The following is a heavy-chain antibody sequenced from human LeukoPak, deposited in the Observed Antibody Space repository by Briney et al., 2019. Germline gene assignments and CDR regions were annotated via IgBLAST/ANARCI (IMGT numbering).Heavy chain of an antibody. D-gene: IGHD6-19*01. J-gene: IGHJ4*02. CDR2: VYYSGST. Sequence: SETLSLTCTVSGGSINSYYWSWIRQPPGKGLEWIGYVYYSGSTNYNPSLKSRVTISIDRSENQFSLKLSSVTAADTAVYYCARRRSAVAAFDYWGQGTLVTVSS. V-gene: IGHV4-59*01. CDR3: ARRRSAVAAFDY. CDR1: GGSINSYY.